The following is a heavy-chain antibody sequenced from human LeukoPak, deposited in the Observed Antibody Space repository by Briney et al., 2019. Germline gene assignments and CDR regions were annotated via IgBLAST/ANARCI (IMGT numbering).Heavy chain of an antibody. J-gene: IGHJ4*02. CDR2: VSADGRTQ. D-gene: IGHD5-24*01. CDR1: GFTFRTYS. Sequence: GGSLRLSCAAAGFTFRTYSIHWVRQAPGKGLEWVTVVSADGRTQLYSDSVKGRFTVSRDNSLNTLHLQMNSLKTEDTAVYYCAREFGHNRWYFDYLGQGALVTVSS. CDR3: AREFGHNRWYFDY. V-gene: IGHV3-30*03.